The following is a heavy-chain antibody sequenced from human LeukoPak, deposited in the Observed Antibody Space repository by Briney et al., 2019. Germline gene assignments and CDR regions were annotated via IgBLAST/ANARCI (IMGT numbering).Heavy chain of an antibody. D-gene: IGHD3-10*01. Sequence: GGSLRLSCAASGFTFSSYAMHWVRQAPGKGLEWVAVISYDGSNKYYADSVKGRFTISRDTSKNTLNLQMNSLRAEDTAVYYCAKDRGYITYYFDYWGQGTLATVSS. CDR3: AKDRGYITYYFDY. CDR1: GFTFSSYA. V-gene: IGHV3-30-3*01. CDR2: ISYDGSNK. J-gene: IGHJ4*02.